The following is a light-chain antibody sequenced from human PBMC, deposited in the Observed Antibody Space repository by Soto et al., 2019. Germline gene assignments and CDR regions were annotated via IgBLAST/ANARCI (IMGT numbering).Light chain of an antibody. CDR1: SSDVGTYNY. Sequence: QSVLTQPRSVPGSPGQSVTISCTGTSSDVGTYNYVSWYQQHPGKAPKVMIYDVTKRPSGVPDRFSGSKSGNTASLTISGLQAEDEADYYCCSYAGSYTYVFGAGTKVAVL. CDR3: CSYAGSYTYV. J-gene: IGLJ1*01. CDR2: DVT. V-gene: IGLV2-11*01.